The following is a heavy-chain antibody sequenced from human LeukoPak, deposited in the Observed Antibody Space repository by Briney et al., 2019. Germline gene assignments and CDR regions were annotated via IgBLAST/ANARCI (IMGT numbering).Heavy chain of an antibody. D-gene: IGHD3-16*02. CDR2: VSPIFGAA. Sequence: WASVKVSCKASGGTFNNFGINWVRQAPGQGLDWMGGVSPIFGAANYAQRFQGRITITADESTNTAFMEMSSLRSEDTAVYYCATLRLGQLSFDFWGQGTLVTASS. CDR1: GGTFNNFG. CDR3: ATLRLGQLSFDF. V-gene: IGHV1-69*13. J-gene: IGHJ4*02.